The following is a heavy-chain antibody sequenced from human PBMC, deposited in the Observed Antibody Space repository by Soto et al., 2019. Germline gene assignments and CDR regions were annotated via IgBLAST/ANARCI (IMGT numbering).Heavy chain of an antibody. CDR2: INHSGST. J-gene: IGHJ4*02. CDR1: GGSFSGYY. D-gene: IGHD3-16*02. Sequence: QVQLQQWGAGLLKPSETLSLTCAVYGGSFSGYYWSWIRQPPGKGLEWIGEINHSGSTNYNPSLKSRVTISVDTSKNQFSLKLSSVTGADTAVYYCARATNYDYIWGSYRSHPLDYWGQGTLVTVSS. V-gene: IGHV4-34*01. CDR3: ARATNYDYIWGSYRSHPLDY.